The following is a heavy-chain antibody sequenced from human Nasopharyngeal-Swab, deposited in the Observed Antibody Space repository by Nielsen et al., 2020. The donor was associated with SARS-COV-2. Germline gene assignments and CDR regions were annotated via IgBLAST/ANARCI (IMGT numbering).Heavy chain of an antibody. D-gene: IGHD6-19*01. J-gene: IGHJ6*02. CDR1: GYTLTELS. Sequence: ASVKVSCKVSGYTLTELSMHWVRQAPGKGLEWMGGFDPEDGETIYAQKFQGRVTMTEDTSTDTAYMELSNLRFEDTAVYYRARGILAVADYGMDVWGQGTTVTVSS. V-gene: IGHV1-24*01. CDR2: FDPEDGET. CDR3: ARGILAVADYGMDV.